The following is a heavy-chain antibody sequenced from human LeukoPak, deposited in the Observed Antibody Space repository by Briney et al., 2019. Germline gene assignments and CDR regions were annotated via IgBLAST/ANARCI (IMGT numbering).Heavy chain of an antibody. Sequence: GGSLRLSCAASGFTFSNYATHWVRQAPGKGLEWVAIISYDGNDKYYTDSVKGRFTISRDKSKNTLYLQMNSLRAEDTAVYYCARDRDTAMGPWGQGTLVTVSS. CDR2: ISYDGNDK. D-gene: IGHD5-18*01. J-gene: IGHJ5*02. CDR1: GFTFSNYA. V-gene: IGHV3-30-3*01. CDR3: ARDRDTAMGP.